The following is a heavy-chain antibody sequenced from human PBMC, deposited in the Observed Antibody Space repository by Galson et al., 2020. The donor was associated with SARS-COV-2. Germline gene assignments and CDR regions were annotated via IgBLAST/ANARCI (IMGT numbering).Heavy chain of an antibody. J-gene: IGHJ6*02. D-gene: IGHD1-7*01. CDR2: VYHTGNT. V-gene: IGHV4-59*08. Sequence: SETLSLTCNVSGGSMTSYYWTWIRQPPGKGLEWIGYVYHTGNTNYNPSLKSRVIISMDTSNNRFSLKVTSVTAADTAVYYCVRQAVIGTWPSYYYTMDVWGQGTTVTVSS. CDR3: VRQAVIGTWPSYYYTMDV. CDR1: GGSMTSYY.